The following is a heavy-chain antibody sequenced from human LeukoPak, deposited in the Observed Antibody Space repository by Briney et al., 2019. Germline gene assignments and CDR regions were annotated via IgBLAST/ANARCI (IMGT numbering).Heavy chain of an antibody. J-gene: IGHJ4*02. D-gene: IGHD5-18*01. CDR2: IIPIFGTA. CDR3: ARARGYSYGPFDY. CDR1: GGTFSSYA. V-gene: IGHV1-69*06. Sequence: SVKVSCKASGGTFSSYAISWVRQAPGQGLEWMGEIIPIFGTANYAQKFQGRVTITADKSTSTAYMELSSLRSEDTAVYYCARARGYSYGPFDYWGQGTLVTVSS.